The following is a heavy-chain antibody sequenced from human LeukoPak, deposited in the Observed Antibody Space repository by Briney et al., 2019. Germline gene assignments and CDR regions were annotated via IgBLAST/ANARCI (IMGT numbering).Heavy chain of an antibody. CDR3: AKLFESGTYNNFFHY. CDR2: INTNTGNP. D-gene: IGHD3-10*01. V-gene: IGHV7-4-1*02. CDR1: GYTFTSYA. J-gene: IGHJ4*02. Sequence: GASVKVSCKASGYTFTSYAMNWVRQAPGQGLEWMGWINTNTGNPTYAQGFTGRFVFSLDTSVSTAYLQISSLKAEDTAIYYCAKLFESGTYNNFFHYWGQGTLVTVFS.